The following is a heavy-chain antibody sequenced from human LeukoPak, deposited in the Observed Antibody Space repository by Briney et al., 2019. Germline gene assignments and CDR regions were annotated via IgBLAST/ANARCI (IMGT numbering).Heavy chain of an antibody. CDR3: ARDRLAMVRGVIPKEAWGWFDP. D-gene: IGHD3-10*01. CDR2: INHSGST. CDR1: GGSFSGYY. V-gene: IGHV4-34*01. J-gene: IGHJ5*02. Sequence: SETLSLTCAVYGGSFSGYYWSRIRQPPGKGLEWIGEINHSGSTNYNPSLKSRVTISVDTSKNQFSLELTSVTAADTAVYYCARDRLAMVRGVIPKEAWGWFDPWGQGTLVTVSS.